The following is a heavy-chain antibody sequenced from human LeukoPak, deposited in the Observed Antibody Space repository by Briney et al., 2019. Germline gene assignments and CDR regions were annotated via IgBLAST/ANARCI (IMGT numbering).Heavy chain of an antibody. CDR1: GFTVSSNY. V-gene: IGHV3-23*01. CDR3: VKYTGNSILVRFDY. D-gene: IGHD4-23*01. Sequence: GGSLRLSCAASGFTVSSNYMSWVRQAPGKGLEWVSGISGSGSGTYYADSVKGRFTISRDNSKTTLYLQMNSLRAEDTALYYCVKYTGNSILVRFDYWGQGTLVTVSS. J-gene: IGHJ4*02. CDR2: ISGSGSGT.